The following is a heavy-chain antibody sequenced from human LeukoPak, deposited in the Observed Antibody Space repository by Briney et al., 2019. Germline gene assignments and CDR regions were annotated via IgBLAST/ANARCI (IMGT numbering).Heavy chain of an antibody. D-gene: IGHD3-16*01. CDR3: ARDLPRENSYAYGFWFDP. Sequence: SETLSLTCSVSGVSISTYYWTWIRQPAGKGLEWIGRMYIGGTRNYNPSLKSRVTMSTDTSKNQFSLKLSSVTAADTAVYYCARDLPRENSYAYGFWFDPWGQGTLVTVSS. CDR2: MYIGGTR. CDR1: GVSISTYY. J-gene: IGHJ5*02. V-gene: IGHV4-4*07.